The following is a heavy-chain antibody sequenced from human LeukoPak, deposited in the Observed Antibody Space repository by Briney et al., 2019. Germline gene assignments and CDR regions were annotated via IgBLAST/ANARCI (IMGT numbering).Heavy chain of an antibody. CDR2: IKSKTDGGTT. V-gene: IGHV3-15*01. CDR3: TTTNYYDSSGNYYYYMDV. Sequence: SGGSLRLSCAASGFTFSNAWMSWVRQAPGKGLEWVGRIKSKTDGGTTDYAAPVKGRFTISRDDSKNTLYLQMNSLKTEDTAVYYCTTTNYYDSSGNYYYYMDVWGKGTTVTISS. D-gene: IGHD3-22*01. CDR1: GFTFSNAW. J-gene: IGHJ6*03.